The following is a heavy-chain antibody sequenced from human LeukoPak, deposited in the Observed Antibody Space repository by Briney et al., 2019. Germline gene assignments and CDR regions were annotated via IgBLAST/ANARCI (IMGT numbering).Heavy chain of an antibody. J-gene: IGHJ4*02. Sequence: GGSLRLSCAACGFTFSSYAMSWVRQAPGKGLEWVSAISGSGGSTYYADSVKGRFTISRDNSKNTLYLQMNSLRAEDTAVYYCAKDPNVYYDSSGYYDYWGQGTLVTVSS. CDR2: ISGSGGST. D-gene: IGHD3-22*01. CDR3: AKDPNVYYDSSGYYDY. CDR1: GFTFSSYA. V-gene: IGHV3-23*01.